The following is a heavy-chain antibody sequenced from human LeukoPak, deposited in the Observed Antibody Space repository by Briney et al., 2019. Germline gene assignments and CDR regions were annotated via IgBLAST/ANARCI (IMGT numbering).Heavy chain of an antibody. CDR1: GGSFSGYY. CDR2: INHSGST. V-gene: IGHV4-34*01. CDR3: ARAAGHGKIDY. Sequence: PSETLSLTCAVYGGSFSGYYWSWIRQPPGKGLEWIGEINHSGSTNYNPSLKSRVTISVDKSKNQFSLKLSSVTAADTAVYYCARAAGHGKIDYWGQGTLVTVSS. J-gene: IGHJ4*02.